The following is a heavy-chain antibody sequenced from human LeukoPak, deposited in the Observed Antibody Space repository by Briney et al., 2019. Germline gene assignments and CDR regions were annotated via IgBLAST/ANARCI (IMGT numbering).Heavy chain of an antibody. J-gene: IGHJ4*02. V-gene: IGHV3-23*01. CDR3: AKEGNLVATTYPFDY. D-gene: IGHD5-24*01. Sequence: GGSLRLSCAASGFTFSSYGMHWVRQAPGKGLEWVSAISGSGGSTYYADSVKGRFTISRDNSKNTLYLQMNSLRAEDTAVYYCAKEGNLVATTYPFDYWGQGTLVTVSS. CDR1: GFTFSSYG. CDR2: ISGSGGST.